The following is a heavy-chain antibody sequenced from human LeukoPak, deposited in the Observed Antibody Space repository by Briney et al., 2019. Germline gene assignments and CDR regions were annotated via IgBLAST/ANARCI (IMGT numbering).Heavy chain of an antibody. CDR3: AKVLPHPAAIVAGEFFDY. CDR1: GFTFSSYG. J-gene: IGHJ4*02. Sequence: GGSLRLSCAESGFTFSSYGMHWVRQAPGKGLEWVAFIRYDGSNKYYADSVKGRFTISRDNSKNTLYLQMNSLRAEDTAVYYCAKVLPHPAAIVAGEFFDYWGQGTLVTVSS. V-gene: IGHV3-30*02. D-gene: IGHD3-16*01. CDR2: IRYDGSNK.